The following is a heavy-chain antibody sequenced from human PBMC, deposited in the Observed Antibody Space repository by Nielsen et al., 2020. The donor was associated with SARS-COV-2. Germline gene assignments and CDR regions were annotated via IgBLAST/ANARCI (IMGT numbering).Heavy chain of an antibody. Sequence: GGSLRLSCAASGFTFSSYAMSWVRQAPGKGLEWVSTISGSAGDTYYADSVKGRFTISRDNSKNTLFLQVSSLRAEDTAVYYCTKVPNSSGPPLFYGMDVWGQGTTVIVSS. CDR3: TKVPNSSGPPLFYGMDV. J-gene: IGHJ6*02. D-gene: IGHD6-19*01. CDR2: ISGSAGDT. CDR1: GFTFSSYA. V-gene: IGHV3-23*01.